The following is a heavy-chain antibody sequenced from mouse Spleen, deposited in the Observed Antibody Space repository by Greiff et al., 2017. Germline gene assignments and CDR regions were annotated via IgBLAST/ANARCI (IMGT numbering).Heavy chain of an antibody. D-gene: IGHD1-1*01. J-gene: IGHJ1*01. CDR2: IWSGGST. CDR3: ARSRLRGYWYFDV. Sequence: VQGVESGPGLVQPSQSLSITCTVSGFSLTSYGVHWVRQSPGKGLEWLGVIWSGGSTDYNAAFISRLSISKDNSKSQVFFKMNSLQANDTAIYYCARSRLRGYWYFDVWGAGTTVTVSS. V-gene: IGHV2-2*02. CDR1: GFSLTSYG.